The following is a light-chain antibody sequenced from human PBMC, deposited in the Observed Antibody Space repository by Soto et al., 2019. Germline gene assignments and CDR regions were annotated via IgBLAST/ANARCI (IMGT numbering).Light chain of an antibody. V-gene: IGLV2-8*01. J-gene: IGLJ1*01. Sequence: QSALTQPPSASGSPGQSVTISCTGTSSDVGGYNYVSWYQQHPGKAPKLMIYEVTKRPSGVPDRFSGSKSGNTASLTVSGLQAEDEAYYYCSSYAGSSNFVFGTGTKVTVL. CDR1: SSDVGGYNY. CDR3: SSYAGSSNFV. CDR2: EVT.